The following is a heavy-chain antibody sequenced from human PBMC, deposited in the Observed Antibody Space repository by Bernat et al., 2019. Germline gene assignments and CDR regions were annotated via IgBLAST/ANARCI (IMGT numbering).Heavy chain of an antibody. CDR1: GFSFRSYG. V-gene: IGHV3-33*01. J-gene: IGHJ4*02. CDR2: IWYDGSNK. CDR3: AGRLEWLDY. D-gene: IGHD3-3*01. Sequence: VQLVESVGGVVQPGRSLRLSCAAPGFSFRSYGMPWVRQAPGKGLEWVAVIWYDGSNKYYAESVKGRITITRDNSKNTLYLQMNTLRAEDTAVYYCAGRLEWLDYWGQGTLVTVSS.